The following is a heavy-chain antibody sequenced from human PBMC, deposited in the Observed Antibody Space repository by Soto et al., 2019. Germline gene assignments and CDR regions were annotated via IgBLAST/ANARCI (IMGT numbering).Heavy chain of an antibody. Sequence: GGSLRLSCAASGFTFSSYSMNWVRQAPGKGLEWVSSISSSSSYIYYADSVKGRFTISRDNAKNSLYLQMNSLRAEDTAVYYCVRGSPSAYEESDWFDPWGQGTLVTVSS. CDR2: ISSSSSYI. CDR1: GFTFSSYS. D-gene: IGHD5-12*01. CDR3: VRGSPSAYEESDWFDP. J-gene: IGHJ5*02. V-gene: IGHV3-21*01.